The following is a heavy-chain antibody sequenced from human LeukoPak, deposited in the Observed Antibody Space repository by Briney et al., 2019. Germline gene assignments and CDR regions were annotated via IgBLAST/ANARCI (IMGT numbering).Heavy chain of an antibody. CDR3: AITGYGSGLNS. CDR1: GFPFSNYW. D-gene: IGHD3-10*01. CDR2: SNSDASHT. V-gene: IGHV3-74*01. J-gene: IGHJ4*02. Sequence: PGGSLRLSCAASGFPFSNYWMHWVRQAPGKGLVWVLRSNSDASHTNYADSVKGRFTIPKDNAKNTLVLQMNSLRAEDTAAYYCAITGYGSGLNSWGQGTLVTVSS.